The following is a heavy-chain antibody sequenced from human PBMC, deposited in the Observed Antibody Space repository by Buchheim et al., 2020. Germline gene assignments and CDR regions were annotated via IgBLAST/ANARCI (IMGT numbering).Heavy chain of an antibody. D-gene: IGHD1-26*01. Sequence: QVQFRESGPSLMKPSQTLSLSCAVSGDSITNTDFYWNWIRLSPGRGLEWIGSIDYSGFAYYNPSLESRLSLSIDPSKNQFSLRLRSGTAADTAFYYCAREGPYYCGFDVWGTGT. CDR2: IDYSGFA. V-gene: IGHV4-30-4*01. J-gene: IGHJ6*04. CDR1: GDSITNTDFY. CDR3: AREGPYYCGFDV.